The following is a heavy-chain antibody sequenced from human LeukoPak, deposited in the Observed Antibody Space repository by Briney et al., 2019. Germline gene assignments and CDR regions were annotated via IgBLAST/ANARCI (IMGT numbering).Heavy chain of an antibody. CDR1: GFTFYDYA. CDR3: AKVVRGGVTVDY. Sequence: GGSLRLSCAASGFTFYDYAMHWVRQAPGKGLEWVSLISGDGDSTYYADSVQGRFTISRDNSKNSLYLQMNSLRTEDTALYYCAKVVRGGVTVDYWGQGTLVTVSS. J-gene: IGHJ4*02. D-gene: IGHD3-16*01. V-gene: IGHV3-43*02. CDR2: ISGDGDST.